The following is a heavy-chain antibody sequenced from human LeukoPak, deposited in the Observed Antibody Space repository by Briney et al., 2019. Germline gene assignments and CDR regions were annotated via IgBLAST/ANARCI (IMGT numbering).Heavy chain of an antibody. CDR2: INPNDGDT. D-gene: IGHD2-2*01. V-gene: IGHV1-2*02. J-gene: IGHJ4*02. Sequence: ASVKVSCQASGYTFTQYYMHWVRQAPGQRFEWMGWINPNDGDTNYAQKFQGRVTMTRDTSISTAHMEVSRLRSDDTAVYYCARANFLYCSSTTCLFDYWGQGTLVTVSS. CDR3: ARANFLYCSSTTCLFDY. CDR1: GYTFTQYY.